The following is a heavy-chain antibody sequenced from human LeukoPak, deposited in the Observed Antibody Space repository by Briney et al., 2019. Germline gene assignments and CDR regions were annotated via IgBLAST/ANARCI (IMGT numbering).Heavy chain of an antibody. Sequence: SETLSLTCTVSSGSISTSNYYWGWVRQPPGKALEWIGNIFYSGSTYYSPSLKSRVTISLDTSKNQFSLKLSSVTAADTAVYYCARATEQQHSGYDPTPFDYWGQGTLVTVSS. D-gene: IGHD5-12*01. J-gene: IGHJ4*02. CDR2: IFYSGST. CDR3: ARATEQQHSGYDPTPFDY. V-gene: IGHV4-39*07. CDR1: SGSISTSNYY.